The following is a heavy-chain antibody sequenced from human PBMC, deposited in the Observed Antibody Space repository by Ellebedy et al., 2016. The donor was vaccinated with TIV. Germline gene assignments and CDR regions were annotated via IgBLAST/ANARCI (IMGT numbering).Heavy chain of an antibody. J-gene: IGHJ6*02. Sequence: PGGSLRLSCATSGFSSSGMHWVRQAPGRGLEWVAFIWSDGSTKYYADSVKGRFTISRDSPKNTLDLQMTSLRPEDTALYYCVKGAYPVPTVMAVWGQGTTVIVSS. CDR1: GFSSSG. CDR3: VKGAYPVPTVMAV. D-gene: IGHD3-16*01. V-gene: IGHV3-30*02. CDR2: IWSDGSTK.